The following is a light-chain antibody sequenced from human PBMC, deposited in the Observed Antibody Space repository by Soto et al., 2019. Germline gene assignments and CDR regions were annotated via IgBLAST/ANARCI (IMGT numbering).Light chain of an antibody. CDR2: RND. J-gene: IGLJ1*01. CDR1: ISNIGNNY. CDR3: AAWDDTVRSYV. V-gene: IGLV1-47*01. Sequence: QSVLTQPPSVSGTPEQRVTISCSGSISNIGNNYVYWFQQLPGTAPKVLSNRNDQRPSGVPDRFSGSKSGTSASLAISGLRSEDEAEYYCAAWDDTVRSYVFGTGTKVTVL.